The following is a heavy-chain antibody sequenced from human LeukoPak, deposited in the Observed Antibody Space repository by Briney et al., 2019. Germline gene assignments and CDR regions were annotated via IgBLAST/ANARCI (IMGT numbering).Heavy chain of an antibody. CDR3: ARSAYCGGDCYSNYYYYYYMDV. CDR2: INPSGGST. D-gene: IGHD2-21*01. J-gene: IGHJ6*03. Sequence: ASVKVSCKASGYTFTIYYMHWVRQAPGQGLEWMGIINPSGGSTSYAQKFQGRVTMTRDTSTSTVYMELSSLRSEDTAVYYCARSAYCGGDCYSNYYYYYYMDVWGKGTTVTVSS. V-gene: IGHV1-46*03. CDR1: GYTFTIYY.